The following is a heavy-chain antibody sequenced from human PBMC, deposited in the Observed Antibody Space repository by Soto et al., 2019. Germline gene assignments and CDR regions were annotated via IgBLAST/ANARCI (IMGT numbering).Heavy chain of an antibody. J-gene: IGHJ3*02. D-gene: IGHD3-10*01. Sequence: GGSLRLSCAASGFTFSDYYMSWIRQAPGKGLEWVSYISSSSSYTNYADSVKGRFTISRDNAKNSLYLQMNSLRAEDTAVYYCARDRGVAPGDDALDIWGQGTMVTVSS. V-gene: IGHV3-11*06. CDR2: ISSSSSYT. CDR1: GFTFSDYY. CDR3: ARDRGVAPGDDALDI.